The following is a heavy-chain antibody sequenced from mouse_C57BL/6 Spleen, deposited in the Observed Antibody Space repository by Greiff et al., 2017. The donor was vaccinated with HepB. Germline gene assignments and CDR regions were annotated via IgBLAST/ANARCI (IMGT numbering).Heavy chain of an antibody. CDR1: VYTFTSYW. CDR3: ATNYDEDWFAY. D-gene: IGHD2-4*01. V-gene: IGHV1-7*01. CDR2: INPSSGYT. Sequence: QVQLQQSGAELAKPGASVKLSCKASVYTFTSYWMHWVKQRPGQGLEWIGYINPSSGYTKYNQKFKDKATLTADKSSSTAYMQLSSLTYEDSAVYYCATNYDEDWFAYWGQGTLVTVSA. J-gene: IGHJ3*01.